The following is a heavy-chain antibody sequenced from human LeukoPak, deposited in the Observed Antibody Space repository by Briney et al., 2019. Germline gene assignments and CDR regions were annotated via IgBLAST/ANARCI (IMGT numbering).Heavy chain of an antibody. J-gene: IGHJ5*02. CDR3: ARGPARGYTRWFDP. CDR1: GYTFTGYY. CDR2: INPNGGGT. D-gene: IGHD3-10*01. Sequence: ASVKVSCKASGYTFTGYYMHWVRQAPGQGLEWMGWINPNGGGTNYAQKFQGRVTMTRDTSISTAYMELSRLRSDDTAVYYCARGPARGYTRWFDPWGQGTLVTVSS. V-gene: IGHV1-2*02.